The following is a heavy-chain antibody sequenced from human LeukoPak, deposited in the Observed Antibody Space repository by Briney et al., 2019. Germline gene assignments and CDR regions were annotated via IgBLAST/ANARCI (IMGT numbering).Heavy chain of an antibody. Sequence: APVKVSCKASGYTFTSYGISWVRQAPGQGLEWMGWISAYNGNTNYAQKLQGRVTMTTDTSTSTAYMELRSLRSDDTAVYYCARDLHYYDSSGTDYWGQGTLVTVSS. J-gene: IGHJ4*02. CDR3: ARDLHYYDSSGTDY. CDR2: ISAYNGNT. CDR1: GYTFTSYG. D-gene: IGHD3-22*01. V-gene: IGHV1-18*01.